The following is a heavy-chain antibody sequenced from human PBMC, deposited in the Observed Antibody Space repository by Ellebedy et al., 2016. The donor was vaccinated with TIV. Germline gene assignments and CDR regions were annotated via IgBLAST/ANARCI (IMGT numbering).Heavy chain of an antibody. J-gene: IGHJ4*02. D-gene: IGHD3-10*01. CDR1: GGSISSSRYY. Sequence: SETLSLXXTVSGGSISSSRYYWGWVRQPPGKGLEWIGSVHYTGSTPNNPSLKSRVTISVDTSKNLFSLKVTSVTAADTAVYYCAGILINYYGSGSYQMDYWGQGTLVTVSS. V-gene: IGHV4-39*02. CDR2: VHYTGST. CDR3: AGILINYYGSGSYQMDY.